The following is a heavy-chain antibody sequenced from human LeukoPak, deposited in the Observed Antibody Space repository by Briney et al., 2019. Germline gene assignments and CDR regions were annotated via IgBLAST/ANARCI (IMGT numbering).Heavy chain of an antibody. CDR2: INLNSRGT. V-gene: IGHV1-2*02. Sequence: GPVKVSCKASGYTFTDYYMHWVRQAPGQGLEWMGWINLNSRGTNYAQKFQGRVTMTRDTSISTAYMELNSLRAEDTAVYYCATYGSGSYFYYYYYMDVWGKGTTVTISS. CDR3: ATYGSGSYFYYYYYMDV. D-gene: IGHD3-10*01. CDR1: GYTFTDYY. J-gene: IGHJ6*03.